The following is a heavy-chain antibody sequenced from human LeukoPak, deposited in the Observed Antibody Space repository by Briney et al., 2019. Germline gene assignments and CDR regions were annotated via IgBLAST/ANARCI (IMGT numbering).Heavy chain of an antibody. D-gene: IGHD3-10*01. CDR2: INHSGST. J-gene: IGHJ5*02. CDR1: GGSFSGYY. V-gene: IGHV4-34*01. CDR3: ARGPLWFGELLYS. Sequence: SETLSLTCAVYGGSFSGYYWSWIRQPPGKGLEWIGEINHSGSTNYNPSLKSRVTISVDTSKNQSSLKLSSVTAADTAVYYCARGPLWFGELLYSWGQGTLVTVSS.